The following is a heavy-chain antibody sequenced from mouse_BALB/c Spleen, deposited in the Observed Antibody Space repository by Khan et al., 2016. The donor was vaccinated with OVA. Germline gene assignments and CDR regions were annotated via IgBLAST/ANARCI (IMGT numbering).Heavy chain of an antibody. D-gene: IGHD1-1*01. CDR3: ARGNYCGNSAYAMDY. CDR1: GYTFTSYW. V-gene: IGHV1S41*01. J-gene: IGHJ4*01. Sequence: DLVKPGASVKLSCKASGYTFTSYWINWIKQRPGQGLEWIGRIDPGSGSTSYNEMFKDKATLTVDTSSSPAYIQLSSLSSEDSAVYFCARGNYCGNSAYAMDYWGQGTSLTVSS. CDR2: IDPGSGST.